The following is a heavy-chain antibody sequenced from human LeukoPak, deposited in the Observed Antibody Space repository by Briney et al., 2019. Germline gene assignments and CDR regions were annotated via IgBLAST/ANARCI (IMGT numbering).Heavy chain of an antibody. CDR1: GFTVSSNY. D-gene: IGHD5-12*01. CDR3: ARDRNGYDSEGY. Sequence: PGRSLRLSCAASGFTVSSNYMSWVRQAPGKGLEWVSVIYSGGSTYYADSVKGRFTISRDNSKNTLYLQMNSLRAEDTAVYYCARDRNGYDSEGYWGQGTLVTVSS. J-gene: IGHJ4*02. V-gene: IGHV3-53*01. CDR2: IYSGGST.